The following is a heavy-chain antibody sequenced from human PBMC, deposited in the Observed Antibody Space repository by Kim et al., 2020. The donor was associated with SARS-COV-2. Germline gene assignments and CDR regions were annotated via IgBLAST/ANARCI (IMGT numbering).Heavy chain of an antibody. D-gene: IGHD2-8*01. Sequence: RFTISRDNSKNTLYLQMNSLRAEDTAVYYCAKAYCTNGVCPTRAFDAFDIWGQGTMVTVSS. CDR3: AKAYCTNGVCPTRAFDAFDI. J-gene: IGHJ3*02. V-gene: IGHV3-30*02.